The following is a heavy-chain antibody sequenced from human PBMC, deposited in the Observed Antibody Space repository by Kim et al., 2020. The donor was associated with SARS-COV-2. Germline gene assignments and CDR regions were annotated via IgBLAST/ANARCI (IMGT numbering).Heavy chain of an antibody. CDR3: AKDQRTYYDYVWGSYRVRGFDC. Sequence: GGSLRLSCAASGFTFSSYAMSWVRQAPGKGLEWVSAISGSGGSTYYADTVKGRFTISRDNSKNTLYLQMNSLRAEDTAVYYCAKDQRTYYDYVWGSYRVRGFDCWGQGTLVTVSS. J-gene: IGHJ4*02. CDR2: ISGSGGST. V-gene: IGHV3-23*01. D-gene: IGHD3-16*02. CDR1: GFTFSSYA.